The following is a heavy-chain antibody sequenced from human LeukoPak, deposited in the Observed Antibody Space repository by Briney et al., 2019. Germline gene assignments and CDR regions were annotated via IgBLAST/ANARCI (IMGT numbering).Heavy chain of an antibody. CDR1: GFTVSSHY. J-gene: IGHJ4*02. D-gene: IGHD3-22*01. CDR2: IYSGGAT. CDR3: AREWGLESSGYYYAY. V-gene: IGHV3-53*01. Sequence: GGSLRLSCAASGFTVSSHYMTWVRQAPGKGLEWVSVIYSGGATYYADSVLGRFTISRDNSKNTLYLQMNSLRAEDTAVYYCAREWGLESSGYYYAYWGQGTLVTVSS.